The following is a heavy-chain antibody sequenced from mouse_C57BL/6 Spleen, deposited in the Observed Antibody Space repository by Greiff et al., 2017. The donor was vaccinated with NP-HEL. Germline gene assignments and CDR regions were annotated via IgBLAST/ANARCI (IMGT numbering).Heavy chain of an antibody. V-gene: IGHV1-19*01. CDR3: ARVLQDWFDY. D-gene: IGHD2-14*01. CDR1: GYTFTDYY. CDR2: INPYNGGT. Sequence: EVQLQQSGPVLVKPGASVKMSCKASGYTFTDYYMNWVKQSHGKSLEWIGVINPYNGGTSYNQKFKGKATLTVDKSSSTAYMELNSLTSEDSAVYYYARVLQDWFDYWGQGTLVTVSA. J-gene: IGHJ3*01.